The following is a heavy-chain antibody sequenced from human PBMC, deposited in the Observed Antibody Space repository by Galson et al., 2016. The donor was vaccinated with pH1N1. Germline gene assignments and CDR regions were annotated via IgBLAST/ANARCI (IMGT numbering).Heavy chain of an antibody. CDR1: GFPFSSHG. CDR3: ARDRVRSGSIQHPWTLDY. D-gene: IGHD5-12*01. V-gene: IGHV3-30*02. Sequence: SLRLSCAASGFPFSSHGMHWVRQAPGKGLEWLAFIRYEGSTKYYAGSVQGRFTISRDNLANMVYLQMDSLRREDTAVYYCARDRVRSGSIQHPWTLDYWGQGTLVTVS. CDR2: IRYEGSTK. J-gene: IGHJ4*02.